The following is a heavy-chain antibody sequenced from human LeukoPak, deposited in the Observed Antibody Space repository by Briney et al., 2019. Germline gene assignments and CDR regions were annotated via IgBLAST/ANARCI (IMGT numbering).Heavy chain of an antibody. D-gene: IGHD3-22*01. V-gene: IGHV4-38-2*01. CDR3: ARCAPAFGDYYDSALFDP. CDR2: IYHSGST. Sequence: SETLSLTCAVPGYSISSGYYWGWIRQPPGKGLEWIGSIYHSGSTYYNPSLKSRVTISVDTSKNQFSLKLSSVTAADTAVYYCARCAPAFGDYYDSALFDPWGQGTLVTVSS. CDR1: GYSISSGYY. J-gene: IGHJ5*02.